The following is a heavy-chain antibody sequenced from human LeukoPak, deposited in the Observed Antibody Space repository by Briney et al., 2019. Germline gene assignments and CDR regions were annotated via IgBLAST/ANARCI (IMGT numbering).Heavy chain of an antibody. CDR2: IIPILGIA. CDR1: GGTFSSYA. D-gene: IGHD4-17*01. Sequence: SVKVSCKASGGTFSSYAISWVRQAPGQGLERMGRIIPILGIANYAQKFQGRVTITADKSTSTAYMELSSLRSEDTAVYYCAISPSLRDYFDYWGQGTLVTVSS. J-gene: IGHJ4*02. CDR3: AISPSLRDYFDY. V-gene: IGHV1-69*04.